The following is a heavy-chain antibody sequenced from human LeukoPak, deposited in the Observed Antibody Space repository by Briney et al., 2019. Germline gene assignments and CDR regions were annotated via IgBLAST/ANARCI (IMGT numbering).Heavy chain of an antibody. V-gene: IGHV3-21*01. Sequence: GGSLRLSCAASGFTLSSYSMHWIRQAPGQGLEWVSSISSSSSYIYYADSVKGRFTISRDNAKNPLYLQMNSLRAEDTAVYYCARSLGGYSSGYWGQGTLVTVSS. CDR2: ISSSSSYI. J-gene: IGHJ4*02. CDR1: GFTLSSYS. D-gene: IGHD5-18*01. CDR3: ARSLGGYSSGY.